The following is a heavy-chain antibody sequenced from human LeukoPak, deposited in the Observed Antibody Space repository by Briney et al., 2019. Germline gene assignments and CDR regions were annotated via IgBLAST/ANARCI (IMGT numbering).Heavy chain of an antibody. J-gene: IGHJ3*02. V-gene: IGHV4-59*01. Sequence: SRTLSLTCTVSGGSMRDYYWSWIRQPPGKGLEWIGYIFLSGGIHYNPSLKSRVTISVDTSQNQFSLKLTSVTAADTAVYYCARDLRTLYSSNWYVGAFDIWGQGTLVTVS. D-gene: IGHD6-13*01. CDR1: GGSMRDYY. CDR3: ARDLRTLYSSNWYVGAFDI. CDR2: IFLSGGI.